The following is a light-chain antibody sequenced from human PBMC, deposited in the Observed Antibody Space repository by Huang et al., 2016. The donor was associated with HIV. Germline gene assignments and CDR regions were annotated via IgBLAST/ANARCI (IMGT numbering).Light chain of an antibody. CDR1: QSLIHSDGKTY. J-gene: IGKJ4*01. V-gene: IGKV2-29*02. CDR2: EVS. CDR3: VQTVHLPT. Sequence: DIVMAQTQLSLSVTPGQPASIPCKSSQSLIHSDGKTYLSWYLQKPGRSPQLLIYEVSRRFSGAPDRFSGSGSGTDFTLKISRVEAEDVGVYYCVQTVHLPTFGGGTRVDI.